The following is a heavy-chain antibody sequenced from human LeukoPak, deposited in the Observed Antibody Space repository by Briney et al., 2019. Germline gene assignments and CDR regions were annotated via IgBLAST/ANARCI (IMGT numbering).Heavy chain of an antibody. CDR1: GFTFSGYW. V-gene: IGHV3-7*01. Sequence: GGSLRLSCAASGFTFSGYWMDWVRQAPGKGLEWVATIKQDGSEIYYVDSVKGRFTISRDNAQNSLYLQMNSLREEDTAVYYCAKDTDSSGYYFGYWGQGTLVTVSS. CDR2: IKQDGSEI. CDR3: AKDTDSSGYYFGY. J-gene: IGHJ4*02. D-gene: IGHD3-22*01.